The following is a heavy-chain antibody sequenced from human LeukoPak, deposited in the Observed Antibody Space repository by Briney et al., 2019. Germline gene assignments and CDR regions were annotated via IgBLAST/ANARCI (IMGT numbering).Heavy chain of an antibody. CDR3: AKDFSGSQGY. CDR2: IGSSGSPT. J-gene: IGHJ4*02. D-gene: IGHD1-26*01. CDR1: GFAFSSYN. V-gene: IGHV3-48*01. Sequence: PGGSLRLSCAASGFAFSSYNMNWDRQAPGKGLEWISYIGSSGSPTHYADSVGGRFTISRDNAKNSLYLQMNSLRAEDTAVYYCAKDFSGSQGYWGQGTLVTVSS.